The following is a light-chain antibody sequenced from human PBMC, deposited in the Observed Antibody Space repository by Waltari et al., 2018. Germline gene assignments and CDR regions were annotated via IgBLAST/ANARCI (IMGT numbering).Light chain of an antibody. CDR2: LGS. V-gene: IGKV2-28*01. J-gene: IGKJ4*01. Sequence: DIVLTQSPLSLPVTPGEPASISCRSSQSLLHSNGYNYMDWYLQKPGQSPQVLIYLGSNRASVVPDSFSGSGSGTDFTLKISRVEAEDVGVYYCMQALQTPLTFGGGTKVEIK. CDR1: QSLLHSNGYNY. CDR3: MQALQTPLT.